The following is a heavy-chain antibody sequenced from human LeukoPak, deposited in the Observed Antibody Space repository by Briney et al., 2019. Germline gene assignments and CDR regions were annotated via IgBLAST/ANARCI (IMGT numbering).Heavy chain of an antibody. CDR2: ISSSSSYI. CDR1: GFTFSSYS. J-gene: IGHJ4*02. D-gene: IGHD2-2*01. CDR3: ARVEPAAMAPFDY. Sequence: PGGSLRLSCAASGFTFSSYSMNWVRQAPGKGPEWVSSISSSSSYIYYADSVKGRFTISRDNAKNSLYLQMNSLRAEDTAVYYCARVEPAAMAPFDYWGQGTLVTVSS. V-gene: IGHV3-21*01.